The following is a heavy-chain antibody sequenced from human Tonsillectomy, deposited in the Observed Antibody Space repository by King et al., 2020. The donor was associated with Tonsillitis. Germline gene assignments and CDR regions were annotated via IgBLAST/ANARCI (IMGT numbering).Heavy chain of an antibody. J-gene: IGHJ4*02. CDR2: IYPGDSAI. CDR1: VYSFNSYW. CDR3: ARNIIMGHSDRSGFYPDY. V-gene: IGHV5-51*01. Sequence: VQLVESTAEVKKPGESLKISGKGSVYSFNSYWIGWVRQMYGKGLDWMVIIYPGDSAIIYSPSFVGQVTISADTSISTAYLQWSSLKASDTAMYYCARNIIMGHSDRSGFYPDYGGQGTLVTVSA. D-gene: IGHD3-22*01.